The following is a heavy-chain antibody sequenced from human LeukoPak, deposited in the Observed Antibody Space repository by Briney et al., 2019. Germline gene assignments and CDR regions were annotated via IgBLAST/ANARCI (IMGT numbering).Heavy chain of an antibody. V-gene: IGHV1-2*02. CDR1: GYTFTGYY. CDR2: INPNSGGT. Sequence: ASVKVSGKASGYTFTGYYMHWVRQAPGQGLEWMGWINPNSGGTNYAQKFQGRVTMTRDKSISTAYMELSRLRSDDTAVYYCAREGLGNSQYDYWGQGTLVTVSS. CDR3: AREGLGNSQYDY. J-gene: IGHJ4*02. D-gene: IGHD3-16*01.